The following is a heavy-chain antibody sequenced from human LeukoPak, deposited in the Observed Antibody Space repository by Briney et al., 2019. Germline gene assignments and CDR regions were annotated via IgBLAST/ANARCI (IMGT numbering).Heavy chain of an antibody. V-gene: IGHV1-46*01. CDR2: INPSGGST. Sequence: GASVKVSCKASGYTFTTYGINWVRQAPGQGLEWMGIINPSGGSTSYAQKFQGRVTMTRDTSTSTVYMELSSLRSEDTAVYYCARDRGPEDSSGWHFDYWGQGTLVTVSS. J-gene: IGHJ4*02. CDR3: ARDRGPEDSSGWHFDY. D-gene: IGHD6-19*01. CDR1: GYTFTTYG.